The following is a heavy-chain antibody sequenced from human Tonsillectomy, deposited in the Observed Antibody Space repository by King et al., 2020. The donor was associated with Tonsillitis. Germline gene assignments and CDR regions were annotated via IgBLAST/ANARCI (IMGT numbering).Heavy chain of an antibody. CDR2: MIPNSGNT. CDR3: ARGCNYGGNLPFDY. J-gene: IGHJ4*02. Sequence: VQLVESGAEVKKPGASVKVSCKASGYSFTSYEINWVRQAAGQGLEWMGWMIPNSGNTDYAQKFQGRVTMTRDTSISTVYMELSSLRSEDTAMYYCARGCNYGGNLPFDYWGQGTLVTVSS. V-gene: IGHV1-8*01. D-gene: IGHD4-23*01. CDR1: GYSFTSYE.